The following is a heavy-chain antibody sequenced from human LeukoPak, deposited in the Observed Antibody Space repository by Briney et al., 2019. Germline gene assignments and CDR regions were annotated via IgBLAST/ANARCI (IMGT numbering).Heavy chain of an antibody. V-gene: IGHV3-66*01. CDR2: IYRGGST. D-gene: IGHD3-16*01. CDR3: ARAKGTMGAFDY. Sequence: GGSLRLSCAASGFTFETYWMHWVRQAPGKGLVWVSVIYRGGSTYYADSVKGRFTISRDNSKNTLYLQMNSLRAEDTAVYYCARAKGTMGAFDYWGQGTLVTVSS. J-gene: IGHJ4*02. CDR1: GFTFETYW.